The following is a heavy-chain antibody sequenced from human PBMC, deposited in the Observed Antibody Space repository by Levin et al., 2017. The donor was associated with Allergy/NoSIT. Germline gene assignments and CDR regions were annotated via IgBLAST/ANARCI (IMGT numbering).Heavy chain of an antibody. Sequence: SLKISCSASGFTFDDYAMNWVRQAPGKGLEWVSGISWNSGNLGYADSVKGRFTISRDNAKNSLYLQMNSLREEDTALYYCVKDSCSSISCYLNYWGQGTLVTVSS. CDR2: ISWNSGNL. CDR3: VKDSCSSISCYLNY. CDR1: GFTFDDYA. D-gene: IGHD2-2*01. V-gene: IGHV3-9*01. J-gene: IGHJ4*02.